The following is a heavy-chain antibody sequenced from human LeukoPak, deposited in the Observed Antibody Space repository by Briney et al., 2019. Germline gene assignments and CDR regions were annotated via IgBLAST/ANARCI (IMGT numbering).Heavy chain of an antibody. V-gene: IGHV4-39*01. J-gene: IGHJ4*02. CDR2: VYYCETP. CDR3: ARYFRDGYKVPRL. D-gene: IGHD5-24*01. CDR1: VRPISSSSYY. Sequence: AVPLSLTCTVSVRPISSSSYYWAWIRQPPGKGLEWIASVYYCETPYYHPSLWSRVTIYVDMSKYQYTLKLSSVTAADTAVYYCARYFRDGYKVPRLWGQGTLVTVSS.